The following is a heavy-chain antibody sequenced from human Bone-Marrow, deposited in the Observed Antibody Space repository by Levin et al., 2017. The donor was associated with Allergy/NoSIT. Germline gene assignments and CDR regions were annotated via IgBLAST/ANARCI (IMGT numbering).Heavy chain of an antibody. D-gene: IGHD3-16*01. CDR3: ASWAMFYYDGSDFDYFYYGMDV. Sequence: GESLKISCAASGLSFSNYDMNWVRQAPGKGLEWVSSISSGSSHIDYADSVKGRFTISRDNAKNSLCLQMNSLRLEDTAVYFCASWAMFYYDGSDFDYFYYGMDVWGQGTTVTVSS. V-gene: IGHV3-21*06. CDR1: GLSFSNYD. CDR2: ISSGSSHI. J-gene: IGHJ6*02.